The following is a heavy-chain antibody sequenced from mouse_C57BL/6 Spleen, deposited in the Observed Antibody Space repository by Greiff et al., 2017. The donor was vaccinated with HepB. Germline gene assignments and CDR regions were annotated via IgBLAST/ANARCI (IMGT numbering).Heavy chain of an antibody. CDR1: GFSLTSYG. CDR2: IWRGGST. CDR3: AKKSRWLLHAMDY. V-gene: IGHV2-5*01. D-gene: IGHD2-3*01. J-gene: IGHJ4*01. Sequence: VKLMESGPGLVQPSQSLSITCTVSGFSLTSYGVHWVRQSPGKGLEWLGVIWRGGSTDYNAAFMSRLSITKDNSKSQVFFKMNSLQADDTAIYYCAKKSRWLLHAMDYWGQGTSVTVSS.